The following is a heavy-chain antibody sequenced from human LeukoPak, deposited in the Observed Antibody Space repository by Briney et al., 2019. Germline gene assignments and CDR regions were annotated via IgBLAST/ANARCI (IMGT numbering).Heavy chain of an antibody. Sequence: PGGSLRLSCAASGFSFSKYVMSWVRQAPGKGLEWVGFIGSKAYGGTTEYAASVKGRFTISRDDSKSIAYLQMNSLKTEDTAVYYCTRGRITMIVVVAYFDYWGQGTLVTVSS. CDR1: GFSFSKYV. D-gene: IGHD3-22*01. V-gene: IGHV3-49*04. CDR2: IGSKAYGGTT. J-gene: IGHJ4*02. CDR3: TRGRITMIVVVAYFDY.